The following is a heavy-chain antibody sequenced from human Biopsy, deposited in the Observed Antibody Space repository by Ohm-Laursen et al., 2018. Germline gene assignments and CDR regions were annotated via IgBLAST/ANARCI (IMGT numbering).Heavy chain of an antibody. D-gene: IGHD2-21*02. Sequence: SETLSLTCIVSGGSISSYYWNWIRQPPGKGLEWIGYIYYSGTTDYSPSLKSRVTISIDKSKNQFFLKLSSVTAEDTAVYYCARDDAVTVIRGLYYWGQGALVTASS. CDR1: GGSISSYY. V-gene: IGHV4-59*01. CDR3: ARDDAVTVIRGLYY. J-gene: IGHJ4*02. CDR2: IYYSGTT.